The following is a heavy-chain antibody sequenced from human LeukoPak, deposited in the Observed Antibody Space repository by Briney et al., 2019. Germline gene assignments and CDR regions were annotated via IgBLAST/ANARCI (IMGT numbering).Heavy chain of an antibody. CDR1: GGTFSSYA. J-gene: IGHJ4*02. CDR2: IIPIFGTA. V-gene: IGHV1-69*13. Sequence: SVKVSCKASGGTFSSYAISWVRQAPGQGLEWMGGIIPIFGTANYAQKFQGRVTITADESTSTAYMELSSLRSEDTAVYYCARGPTRGLQDNAYFDYWGQGTLVTVSS. D-gene: IGHD5-24*01. CDR3: ARGPTRGLQDNAYFDY.